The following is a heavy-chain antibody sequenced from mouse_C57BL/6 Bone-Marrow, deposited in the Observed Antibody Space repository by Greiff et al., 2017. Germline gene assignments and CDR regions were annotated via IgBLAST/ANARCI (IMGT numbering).Heavy chain of an antibody. J-gene: IGHJ3*01. D-gene: IGHD2-3*01. Sequence: QVQLQQSGAELARPGASVKLSCTASGYTFTSYGISWVKQRTGQGLEWIGEIDPRSGNTYYNGKFKGKATLTADKSSSTAYMELCSLTSEDSAVYYCAKTAGWLLPFAYWGQGTLVTVSA. CDR1: GYTFTSYG. V-gene: IGHV1-81*01. CDR2: IDPRSGNT. CDR3: AKTAGWLLPFAY.